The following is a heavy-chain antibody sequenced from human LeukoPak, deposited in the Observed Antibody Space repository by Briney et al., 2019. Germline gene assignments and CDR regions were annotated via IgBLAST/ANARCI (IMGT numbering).Heavy chain of an antibody. D-gene: IGHD6-13*01. CDR3: VKSASTWYLFDY. CDR2: ISSSGTYV. V-gene: IGHV3-21*01. J-gene: IGHJ4*02. Sequence: KPGGSLRLSCAASGFTFSSYSMNWVRQAPGKGLEWVSSISSSGTYVYYADSVKDRFTISRDNSKNTLYLQMSSLRPEDTAVYYCVKSASTWYLFDYWGQGTLVTVSS. CDR1: GFTFSSYS.